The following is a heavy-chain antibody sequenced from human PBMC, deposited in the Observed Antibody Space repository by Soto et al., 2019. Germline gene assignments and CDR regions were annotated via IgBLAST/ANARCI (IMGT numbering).Heavy chain of an antibody. D-gene: IGHD2-15*01. CDR1: GSTLSRGA. Sequence: PGGSLRLSWGASGSTLSRGANTWVRLAPGKGMEWVSAISGSGGSIYYADSVKGRFTISRVNAKNSLYLQMNGLRGEDTAVYYCARQGLLVWGQGTL. CDR2: ISGSGGSI. V-gene: IGHV3-23*01. J-gene: IGHJ4*02. CDR3: ARQGLLV.